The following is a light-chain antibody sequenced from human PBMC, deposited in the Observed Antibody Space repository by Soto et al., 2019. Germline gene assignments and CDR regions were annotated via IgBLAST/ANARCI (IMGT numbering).Light chain of an antibody. V-gene: IGKV3D-20*02. CDR2: GVS. Sequence: EIVLTQSPGTLSLSPGERATLSCRASQSVNTKYLAWYQQKPGQAPRLLISGVSSRATGIPDRFSGSGSGTDFTLTITSLEPEDFAVYYCQQRSNWIFAFGPGTKVDL. CDR3: QQRSNWIFA. CDR1: QSVNTKY. J-gene: IGKJ3*01.